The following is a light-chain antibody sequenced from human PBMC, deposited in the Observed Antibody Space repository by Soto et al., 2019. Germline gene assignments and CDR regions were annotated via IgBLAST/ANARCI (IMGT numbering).Light chain of an antibody. Sequence: QSVLTQPPSASGTPGQRVTISCSGSSSNIGSNYVYWYQQLPGTAPKLLIYRYNQRPSGVPDRFSGSRSGTSASLAISGLRSEDEADYYCAAWDDSLSAYVFGTGTKVTVL. CDR2: RYN. CDR3: AAWDDSLSAYV. J-gene: IGLJ1*01. V-gene: IGLV1-47*01. CDR1: SSNIGSNY.